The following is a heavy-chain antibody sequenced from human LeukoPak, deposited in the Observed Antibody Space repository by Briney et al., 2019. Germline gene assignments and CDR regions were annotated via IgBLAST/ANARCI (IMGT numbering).Heavy chain of an antibody. CDR2: IYYSGST. J-gene: IGHJ5*02. CDR1: GGSISSSSYY. CDR3: ARHHMVSSWYPVGWFDP. D-gene: IGHD6-13*01. V-gene: IGHV4-39*01. Sequence: SETLSLTCTVSGGSISSSSYYWGWIRQPPGKGLEWIGSIYYSGSTYYNPSLKSRVTISVDTSKNQFSLKLSSVTAADTAVYYCARHHMVSSWYPVGWFDPWGQGTLVTVSS.